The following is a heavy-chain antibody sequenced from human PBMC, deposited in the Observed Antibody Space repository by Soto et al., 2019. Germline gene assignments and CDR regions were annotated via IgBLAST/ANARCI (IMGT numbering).Heavy chain of an antibody. Sequence: EASVKVSCKASGYTFTSYGISWVRQAPGQGLEWMGWISAYNGNTNYAQKLQGRVTMTTDTSTSTAYMELRSLRSDDTAVYYCARGALSGRPSDDAFDIWGQGTMVTVSS. D-gene: IGHD1-26*01. CDR2: ISAYNGNT. CDR1: GYTFTSYG. CDR3: ARGALSGRPSDDAFDI. J-gene: IGHJ3*02. V-gene: IGHV1-18*04.